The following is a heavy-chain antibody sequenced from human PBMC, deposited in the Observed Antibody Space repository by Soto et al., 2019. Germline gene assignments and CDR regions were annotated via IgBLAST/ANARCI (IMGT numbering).Heavy chain of an antibody. CDR3: AIGARHCSGGSCQPSGGY. Sequence: QVQLVQSGAEVKKPWASVKVSCKASGYTFPSSGISWVRQAPGQGLEWMGWISAYNGNTNYAQKLQGRVTMTTDTSTSTAYMELRSLRSDDTAVYYCAIGARHCSGGSCQPSGGYWGQGTLVTVSS. CDR1: GYTFPSSG. J-gene: IGHJ4*02. CDR2: ISAYNGNT. D-gene: IGHD2-15*01. V-gene: IGHV1-18*01.